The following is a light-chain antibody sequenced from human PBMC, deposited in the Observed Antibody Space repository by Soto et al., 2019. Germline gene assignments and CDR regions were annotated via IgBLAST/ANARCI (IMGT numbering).Light chain of an antibody. CDR2: WAS. J-gene: IGKJ1*01. V-gene: IGKV4-1*01. CDR1: QSVLYSSNNKNY. CDR3: QQDSRPWT. Sequence: DIVMTQSPDSLAVSLGERATINCKSSQSVLYSSNNKNYLAWYQQKPGQPPKLLIYWASTRESGVPDRLSGSGAGTDFTLTISSLQAEDVAVYYCQQDSRPWTFGQGTKVEIK.